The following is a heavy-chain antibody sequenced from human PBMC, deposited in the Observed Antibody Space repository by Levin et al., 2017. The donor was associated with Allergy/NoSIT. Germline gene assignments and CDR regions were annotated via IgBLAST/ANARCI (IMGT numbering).Heavy chain of an antibody. Sequence: GGSLRLSCAASGFTFSSYAMSWVRQAPGKGLEWVSAISGSGGSTYYADSVKGRFTISRDNSKNTLYLQMNSLRAEDTAVYYCAKGGAAAELDGDDAFDIWGQGTMVTVSS. CDR1: GFTFSSYA. V-gene: IGHV3-23*01. D-gene: IGHD6-13*01. CDR2: ISGSGGST. J-gene: IGHJ3*02. CDR3: AKGGAAAELDGDDAFDI.